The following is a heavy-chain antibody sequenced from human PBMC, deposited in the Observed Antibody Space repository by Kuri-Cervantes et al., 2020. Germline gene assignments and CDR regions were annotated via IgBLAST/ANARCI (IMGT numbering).Heavy chain of an antibody. CDR2: IYYSGST. J-gene: IGHJ5*02. CDR3: ARRPLTMVRGVIIGWFDP. D-gene: IGHD3-10*01. Sequence: GSLRLSCTVSGGSISSSSYYWGWNRQPPGKGLEWIGSIYYSGSTYYNPSLKSRVTISVDTSKNQFSLKPSSVTAADTAVYYCARRPLTMVRGVIIGWFDPWGQGTLVTVSS. V-gene: IGHV4-39*01. CDR1: GGSISSSSYY.